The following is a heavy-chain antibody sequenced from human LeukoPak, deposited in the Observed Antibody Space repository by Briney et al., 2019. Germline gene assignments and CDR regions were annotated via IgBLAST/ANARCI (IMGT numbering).Heavy chain of an antibody. CDR3: ARDHSGYSYGYLDY. Sequence: SETLSLTCTVSGGSISSSSYYWGWIRQPPGKGLEWIGSIYYSGSTYYNPSLKSRVTISVDTSKNQFSLKLSSVTAADTAVYYCARDHSGYSYGYLDYWGQGTLVTVSS. CDR2: IYYSGST. CDR1: GGSISSSSYY. D-gene: IGHD5-18*01. J-gene: IGHJ4*02. V-gene: IGHV4-39*07.